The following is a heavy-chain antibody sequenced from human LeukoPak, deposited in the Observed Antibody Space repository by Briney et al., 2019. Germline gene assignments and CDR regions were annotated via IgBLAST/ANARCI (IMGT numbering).Heavy chain of an antibody. CDR1: GGSISSYY. CDR2: IYTSGST. CDR3: ARGLASGYPPIPFDY. J-gene: IGHJ4*02. Sequence: PSETLSLTCTVSGGSISSYYWSWIRQPAGKGLEWIGRIYTSGSTNYNPSLKSRVTMSVDTSKNQFSLKLSSVTAADTAVYYCARGLASGYPPIPFDYWGQGTLVTVSS. V-gene: IGHV4-4*07. D-gene: IGHD3-3*01.